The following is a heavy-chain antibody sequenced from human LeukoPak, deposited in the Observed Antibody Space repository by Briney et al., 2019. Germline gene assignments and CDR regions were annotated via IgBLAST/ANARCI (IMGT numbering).Heavy chain of an antibody. Sequence: SETLSLTCTVSGGSISSYYWSWIRQPPGKGLEWIGYIYYSGSTNYNPSLKSRVTISVDTSKNQFSLKLSSVTAADTAVYYCARAGGVKTAALDLDYWGQGTLVTVPS. D-gene: IGHD6-25*01. CDR1: GGSISSYY. V-gene: IGHV4-59*01. J-gene: IGHJ4*02. CDR2: IYYSGST. CDR3: ARAGGVKTAALDLDY.